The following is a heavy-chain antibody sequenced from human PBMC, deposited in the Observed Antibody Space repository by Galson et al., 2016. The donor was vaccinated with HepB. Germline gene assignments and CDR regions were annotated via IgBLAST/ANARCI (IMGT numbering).Heavy chain of an antibody. J-gene: IGHJ2*01. CDR2: INPDSGDT. D-gene: IGHD1-26*01. V-gene: IGHV1-8*01. CDR1: GYTFTSYD. Sequence: SVKVSCKASGYTFTSYDINWVRQASGQGLEWMGWINPDSGDTGYAQKFQGRVTMTTDTSINTAYMELSSLRSQDTALYYCTRGWDPWGRGTLVTVSS. CDR3: TRGWDP.